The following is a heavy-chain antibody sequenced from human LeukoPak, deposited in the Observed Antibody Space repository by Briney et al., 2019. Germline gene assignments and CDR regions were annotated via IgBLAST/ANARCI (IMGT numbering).Heavy chain of an antibody. D-gene: IGHD6-6*01. Sequence: SGTLSLTCTVSGGSISSSSYYWGWIRQPPGKGLEWIGSIYYSGSTYYNPSLKSRVTISVDTSKNQFSLKLSSVTAADTAVYYCARDPSIADAFDIWGQGTMVTVSS. V-gene: IGHV4-39*07. CDR2: IYYSGST. CDR1: GGSISSSSYY. J-gene: IGHJ3*02. CDR3: ARDPSIADAFDI.